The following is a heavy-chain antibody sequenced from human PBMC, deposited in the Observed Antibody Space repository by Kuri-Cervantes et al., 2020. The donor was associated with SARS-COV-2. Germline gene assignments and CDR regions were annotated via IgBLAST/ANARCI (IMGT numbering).Heavy chain of an antibody. Sequence: ASVKVSCKASGYTFTSYDINWVRQATGQGLEWMGWMNPNSGNTGYAQKFQGRVTITRNTSISTAYMELSSLRSEDTAVYYCARGRKYCSSTSCYTVWYFDFWGRGTLVTVSS. J-gene: IGHJ2*01. D-gene: IGHD2-2*02. V-gene: IGHV1-8*03. CDR1: GYTFTSYD. CDR3: ARGRKYCSSTSCYTVWYFDF. CDR2: MNPNSGNT.